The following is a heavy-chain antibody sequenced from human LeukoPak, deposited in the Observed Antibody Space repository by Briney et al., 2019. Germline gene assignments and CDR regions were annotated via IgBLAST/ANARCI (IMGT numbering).Heavy chain of an antibody. CDR1: GFTFSSYA. V-gene: IGHV3-23*01. CDR3: AKGSLPYSSSWYDY. J-gene: IGHJ4*02. D-gene: IGHD6-13*01. CDR2: ISGSGGST. Sequence: GGSLRLSCAASGFTFSSYAMSWVRQAPGKGLEWVSAISGSGGSTYYADSVKGRFTISGDNSKNTLYLQMNSLRAEDTAVYYCAKGSLPYSSSWYDYWGQGTLVTVSS.